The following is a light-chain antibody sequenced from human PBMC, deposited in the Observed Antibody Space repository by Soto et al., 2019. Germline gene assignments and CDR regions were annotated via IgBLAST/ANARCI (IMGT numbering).Light chain of an antibody. CDR1: TGAVTSGHW. CDR3: LLSYSGDREV. J-gene: IGLJ2*01. Sequence: QAVVTQEPSLTVSPGGTVTLTCGSSTGAVTSGHWPSWFQQRPGQAPRTLIHATSNKHSWTPARFSGSLLGGKAALTLSGAQPEDEADYYCLLSYSGDREVFGGGTQLTVL. V-gene: IGLV7-46*01. CDR2: ATS.